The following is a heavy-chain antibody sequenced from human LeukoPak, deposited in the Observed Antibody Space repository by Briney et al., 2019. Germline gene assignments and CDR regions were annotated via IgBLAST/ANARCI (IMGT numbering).Heavy chain of an antibody. Sequence: VASVKLSCKASGYTFTNYGITWVRQAPGQGREWMGWISAYNGNTNYAQKLQGRVTMTIDKTTSTAYVELRGLRSDDTAVYYCARGGANCSGGRCPLNWFDPLGQGTPVTVSS. J-gene: IGHJ5*02. V-gene: IGHV1-18*01. D-gene: IGHD2-15*01. CDR2: ISAYNGNT. CDR1: GYTFTNYG. CDR3: ARGGANCSGGRCPLNWFDP.